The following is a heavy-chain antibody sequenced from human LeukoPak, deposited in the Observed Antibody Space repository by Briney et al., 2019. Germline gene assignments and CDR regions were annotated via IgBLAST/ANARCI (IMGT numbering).Heavy chain of an antibody. CDR2: ISYDGSNK. Sequence: GRSLRLSCAASGFTFSSYTMHWVRQAPGKGLEWVAIISYDGSNKYYADSVEGRFTISRDNSKNSLYLQMNSLRAEDTAVYYCARDPDDYGGYFDYWGQGTLVTVSS. J-gene: IGHJ4*02. V-gene: IGHV3-30-3*01. CDR1: GFTFSSYT. D-gene: IGHD4-23*01. CDR3: ARDPDDYGGYFDY.